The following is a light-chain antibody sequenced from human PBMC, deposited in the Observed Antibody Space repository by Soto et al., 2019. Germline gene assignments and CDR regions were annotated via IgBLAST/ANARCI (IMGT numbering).Light chain of an antibody. Sequence: EVVMTQSPGTLSVPPGERATLSCRASQSVSSNLVWYQQKPGQAPRLLIYDASTRATGIPARFSGSGSGTEFTLTISSLQSEDFAVYYCQQYNNWPWTFGQGTKVEIK. CDR1: QSVSSN. CDR3: QQYNNWPWT. CDR2: DAS. V-gene: IGKV3-15*01. J-gene: IGKJ1*01.